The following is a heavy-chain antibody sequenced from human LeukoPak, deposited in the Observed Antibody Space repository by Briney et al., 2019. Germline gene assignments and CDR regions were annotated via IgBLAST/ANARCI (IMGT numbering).Heavy chain of an antibody. V-gene: IGHV3-11*03. Sequence: PGGSLRLSCAASGFTFSDYYMSWVRQAPGKGLEGVSYISSSSSYTNYADSVKGRFTISRDNAKNSLYLQMNSLRAEDTALYYCAKDYVSGSYYPPPIFFDYWGQGTLVTVSS. CDR3: AKDYVSGSYYPPPIFFDY. J-gene: IGHJ4*02. CDR1: GFTFSDYY. CDR2: ISSSSSYT. D-gene: IGHD1-26*01.